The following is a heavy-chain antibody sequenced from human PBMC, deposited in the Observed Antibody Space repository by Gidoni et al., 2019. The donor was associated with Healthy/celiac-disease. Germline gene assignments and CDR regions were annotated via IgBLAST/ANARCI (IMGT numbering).Heavy chain of an antibody. CDR3: AKDLVEMATIYWFDP. D-gene: IGHD5-12*01. Sequence: EVQLLESGGGLVQPGGSLRLSCAASGFTFSSYAMSWVRQAPGKGLEWVSASSGSGGSTYYADSVKGRFTISRDNSKNTLDLQMNSLRAEDTAVYYCAKDLVEMATIYWFDPWGQGTLVTVSS. J-gene: IGHJ5*02. CDR1: GFTFSSYA. V-gene: IGHV3-23*01. CDR2: SSGSGGST.